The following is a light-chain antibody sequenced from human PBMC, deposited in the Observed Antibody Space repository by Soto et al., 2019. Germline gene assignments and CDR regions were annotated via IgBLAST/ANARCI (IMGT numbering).Light chain of an antibody. J-gene: IGLJ1*01. CDR2: EGS. CDR3: CSNESSRTFAYV. V-gene: IGLV2-23*03. Sequence: QSALTQPASVSGSPGQSITISCTGTSSDVGSYNLVSWYQHHPGKAPKLIIYEGSKRPSGVSNRFSGSKSGNTASLTISGLQAEDEADIYWCSNESSRTFAYVFGTGTKVTVL. CDR1: SSDVGSYNL.